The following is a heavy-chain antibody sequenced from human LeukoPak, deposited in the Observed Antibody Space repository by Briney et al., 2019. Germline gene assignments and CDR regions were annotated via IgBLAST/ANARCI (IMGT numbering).Heavy chain of an antibody. V-gene: IGHV3-21*01. D-gene: IGHD6-13*01. Sequence: GGSLRLSCAASGFTFSSYSMNWVRQAPGKGLEWVSSISSSSSYIYYADSVKGRFTISRDNAKNSLYLQMNSLRAEDTAVYYCARARSSWEPFDYWGQGTLVAVSS. CDR1: GFTFSSYS. CDR2: ISSSSSYI. J-gene: IGHJ4*02. CDR3: ARARSSWEPFDY.